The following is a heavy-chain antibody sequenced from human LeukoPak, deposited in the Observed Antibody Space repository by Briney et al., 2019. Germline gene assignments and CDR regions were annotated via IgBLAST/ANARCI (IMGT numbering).Heavy chain of an antibody. V-gene: IGHV3-64*01. Sequence: GGSLRLSCAASGFTISSDSMHWIRQAPGKGLEYVSTIGYGGDTYYANSVKGRFTISRDISKNTLYLQMGSLRPEDMAVYYCARVGGSGSFDSWGQGTLVSVSS. J-gene: IGHJ4*02. D-gene: IGHD6-19*01. CDR1: GFTISSDS. CDR2: IGYGGDT. CDR3: ARVGGSGSFDS.